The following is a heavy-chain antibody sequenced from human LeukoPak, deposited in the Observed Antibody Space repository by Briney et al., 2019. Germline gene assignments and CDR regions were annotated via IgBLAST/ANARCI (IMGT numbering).Heavy chain of an antibody. J-gene: IGHJ4*02. Sequence: GGSLRLSCAASGFTFSSYSMNWVRQAPGKGLEWVSSISSSSSYIYYADSVKGRFTISRDNAKNSLYLQMNSLRAEDTAVYYCARVANTRYCSSTSCYGEFDYWGQGTLVTVSS. CDR2: ISSSSSYI. D-gene: IGHD2-2*01. V-gene: IGHV3-21*01. CDR1: GFTFSSYS. CDR3: ARVANTRYCSSTSCYGEFDY.